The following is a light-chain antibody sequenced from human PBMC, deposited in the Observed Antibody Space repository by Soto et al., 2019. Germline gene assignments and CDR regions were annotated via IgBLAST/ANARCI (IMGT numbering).Light chain of an antibody. V-gene: IGKV1-5*03. Sequence: DIQMTQSPSTLSASVGDRVTITCRASQSISSWLAWYQQKPGKAPKLLIYKASSLESGVPSRFSGSGSGTEVTLTISSLQPDDFATYYCQQYNSYWTFGQGTKVEI. CDR1: QSISSW. J-gene: IGKJ1*01. CDR3: QQYNSYWT. CDR2: KAS.